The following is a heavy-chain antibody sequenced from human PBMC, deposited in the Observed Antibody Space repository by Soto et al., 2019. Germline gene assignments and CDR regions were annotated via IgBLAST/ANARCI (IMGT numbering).Heavy chain of an antibody. V-gene: IGHV4-4*02. D-gene: IGHD2-2*01. CDR3: ARDAAMTGETDRFDY. J-gene: IGHJ4*02. CDR1: GGSISTNDW. Sequence: QVQLQESGPGLVKPSGTLSLTCTVSGGSISTNDWWRWVRQPPRKELEWIGEIYHSGITNYNPSLKSRVTMSVDKSKNQFSPMLTSVTAADTAMYYCARDAAMTGETDRFDYWGQGTLVTVSS. CDR2: IYHSGIT.